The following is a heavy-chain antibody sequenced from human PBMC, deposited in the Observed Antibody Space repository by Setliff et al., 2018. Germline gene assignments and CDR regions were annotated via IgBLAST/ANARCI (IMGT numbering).Heavy chain of an antibody. V-gene: IGHV1-3*01. D-gene: IGHD2-2*01. CDR1: GDTFSSYG. CDR2: INGASGNT. Sequence: ASVKVSCKASGDTFSSYGISWVRQAPGQGLEWMGWINGASGNTKYSQKFQGRVTITRDTSASTAHMELSSLRSEDTAVYYCARTYCSDTSCYDYYYYMDVWGKGTTVTVSS. CDR3: ARTYCSDTSCYDYYYYMDV. J-gene: IGHJ6*03.